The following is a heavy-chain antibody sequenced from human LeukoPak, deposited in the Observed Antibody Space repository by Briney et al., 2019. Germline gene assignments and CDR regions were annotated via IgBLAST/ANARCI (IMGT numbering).Heavy chain of an antibody. CDR3: ARDDYGGSRDFDY. J-gene: IGHJ4*02. CDR1: GFTFSSYG. CDR2: IWYDGSNK. V-gene: IGHV3-33*01. D-gene: IGHD4-23*01. Sequence: PGRSLRLSCAASGFTFSSYGMHWVRQAPGKGLEWVAVIWYDGSNKYYADSVKGRFTISRDNSKNTLYLQMNSLRAEDTAVYYCARDDYGGSRDFDYWGQGTLVTVSS.